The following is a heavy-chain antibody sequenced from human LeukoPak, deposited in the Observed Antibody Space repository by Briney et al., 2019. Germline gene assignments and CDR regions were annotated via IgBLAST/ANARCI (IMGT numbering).Heavy chain of an antibody. V-gene: IGHV3-23*01. CDR2: ISGSGGST. CDR3: AKAARDIAAAGHLNDAFDI. D-gene: IGHD6-13*01. Sequence: GGSLRLSCAASGFTFSSYAMSWVRQAPGKGLEWVSAISGSGGSTYYADSVKGRFTISRDNSKNTLYLQMNSLRAEDTAVYYCAKAARDIAAAGHLNDAFDIWGQGTMVTVSS. J-gene: IGHJ3*02. CDR1: GFTFSSYA.